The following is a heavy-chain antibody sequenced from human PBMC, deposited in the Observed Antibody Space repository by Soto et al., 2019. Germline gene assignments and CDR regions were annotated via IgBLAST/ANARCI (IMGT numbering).Heavy chain of an antibody. V-gene: IGHV2-5*02. Sequence: QITLKESGPTVVKPTQTLTLTCIFSGFSFSANGVAVGWIRQPPGKALEWLALIFWDDDPRYSPSLKSRLTNTDDPSKNNVLLTMTSMHRVYKDLYYYPHAYEGTCWPNDALDDWGRETEFTVSS. CDR1: GFSFSANGVA. D-gene: IGHD3-16*01. J-gene: IGHJ3*01. CDR2: IFWDDDP. CDR3: PHAYEGTCWPNDALDD.